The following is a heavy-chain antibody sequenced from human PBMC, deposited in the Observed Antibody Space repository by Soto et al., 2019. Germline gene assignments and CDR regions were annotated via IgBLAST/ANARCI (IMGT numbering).Heavy chain of an antibody. Sequence: ASVKVSCKASGYTFTGYYMHWVRQAPGQGLEWMAWINPSSGGTNYAQKFQGRVTMTRDTSISTAYMELSRLRSDETAVYYCARSLSTREGRPDYWGQGPLVTVSS. CDR2: INPSSGGT. CDR3: ARSLSTREGRPDY. J-gene: IGHJ4*02. D-gene: IGHD6-6*01. CDR1: GYTFTGYY. V-gene: IGHV1-2*02.